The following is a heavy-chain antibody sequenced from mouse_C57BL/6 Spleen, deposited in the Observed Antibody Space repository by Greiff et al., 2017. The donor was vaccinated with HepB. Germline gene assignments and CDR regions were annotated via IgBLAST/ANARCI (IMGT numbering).Heavy chain of an antibody. Sequence: VQLQQSGPELVKPGASVKISSKASGYAFSSSWMNWVKQRPGKGLEWIGRIYPGDGDTNYNGKFKGKATLTADKSSSTAYMQLSSLTSEDSAVYFCARGGRGSSYFDYWGQGTTLTVSS. J-gene: IGHJ2*01. V-gene: IGHV1-82*01. CDR2: IYPGDGDT. CDR1: GYAFSSSW. D-gene: IGHD1-1*01. CDR3: ARGGRGSSYFDY.